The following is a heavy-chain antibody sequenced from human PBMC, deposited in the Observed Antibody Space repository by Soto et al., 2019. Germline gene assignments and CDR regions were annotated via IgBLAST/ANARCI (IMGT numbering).Heavy chain of an antibody. Sequence: GASVKVSCKASGGTFSSYAISWVRQAPGQGLERMGGIIPIFGTANYAQKFQGRVTITADKSTSTAYMELSSLRSEDTAVYYCARVMTYYYYGMDVWGQGTTVTVSS. D-gene: IGHD3-16*01. CDR3: ARVMTYYYYGMDV. CDR1: GGTFSSYA. CDR2: IIPIFGTA. V-gene: IGHV1-69*06. J-gene: IGHJ6*02.